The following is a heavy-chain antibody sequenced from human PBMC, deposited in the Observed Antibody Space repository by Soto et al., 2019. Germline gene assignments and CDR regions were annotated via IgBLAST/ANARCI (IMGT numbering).Heavy chain of an antibody. D-gene: IGHD3-3*01. V-gene: IGHV6-1*01. J-gene: IGHJ6*02. CDR3: AREVAEDFWSGYYNGMDV. Sequence: SQTLSLTCAISGDSVSSNSAAWNWIRQSPSRGLEWLGRTYYRSKWYNDYAVSVKSRITINPDTSKNQFSLQLNSVTPEDTAVYYCAREVAEDFWSGYYNGMDVWGQGTTVTVSS. CDR2: TYYRSKWYN. CDR1: GDSVSSNSAA.